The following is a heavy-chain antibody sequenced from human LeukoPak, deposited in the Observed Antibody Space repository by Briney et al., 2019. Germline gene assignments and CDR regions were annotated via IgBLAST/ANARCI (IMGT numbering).Heavy chain of an antibody. Sequence: SETLSLTCSVSGYSITSTSFWAWIRQTPGKGLEWIGSINHLGSAYYNPSLESRVTISVDTSKNHYSLNLKSVTAADTAVYYCAREDGSSGYDDFWGQGTLVTVSS. V-gene: IGHV4-38-2*02. CDR3: AREDGSSGYDDF. CDR2: INHLGSA. D-gene: IGHD5-12*01. J-gene: IGHJ4*02. CDR1: GYSITSTSF.